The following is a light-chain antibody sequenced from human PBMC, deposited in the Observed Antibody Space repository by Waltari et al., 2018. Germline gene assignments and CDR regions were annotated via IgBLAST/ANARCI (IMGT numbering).Light chain of an antibody. J-gene: IGKJ5*01. Sequence: EIVMTQSPPTLSVSPGERATLSCRASQSVSNSLAWYQHRPGRAPRLLIHSASTRAPGIPARFSGSGSETEFTLTISNLQSEDFALYYCRQYNNWPPITFGQGTRLEIK. CDR3: RQYNNWPPIT. CDR1: QSVSNS. V-gene: IGKV3D-15*01. CDR2: SAS.